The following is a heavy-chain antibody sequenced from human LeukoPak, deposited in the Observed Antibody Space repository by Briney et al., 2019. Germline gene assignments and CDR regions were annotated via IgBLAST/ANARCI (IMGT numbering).Heavy chain of an antibody. Sequence: GGSLRLSCAASGFTFSSYSMNWVRQAPGKGLEWVSSISSSSSYIYYADSVRGRFTLSRDNAKNSLYLQMNSLRAEDTAVYYCARFIMVQGVDYWGQGTLVTVSS. J-gene: IGHJ4*02. CDR1: GFTFSSYS. CDR2: ISSSSSYI. V-gene: IGHV3-21*01. CDR3: ARFIMVQGVDY. D-gene: IGHD3-10*01.